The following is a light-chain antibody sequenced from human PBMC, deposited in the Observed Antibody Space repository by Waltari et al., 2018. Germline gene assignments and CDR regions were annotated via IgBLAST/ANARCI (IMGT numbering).Light chain of an antibody. CDR3: GTWDSSLSAWV. V-gene: IGLV1-51*02. J-gene: IGLJ3*02. CDR1: SYNTGNNY. CDR2: ENN. Sequence: QSVLTQPPSVSAAPGQKVTISSSGTSYNTGNNYVSWYQQLPGTAPKLLIYENNKRPSGIPDRFSGSKSGTSATLGITGLQTGDEADYYCGTWDSSLSAWVFGGGTKLTVL.